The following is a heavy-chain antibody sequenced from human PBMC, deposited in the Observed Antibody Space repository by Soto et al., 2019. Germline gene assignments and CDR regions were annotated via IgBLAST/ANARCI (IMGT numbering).Heavy chain of an antibody. CDR2: IYGGGTT. V-gene: IGHV3-53*01. J-gene: IGHJ4*02. CDR3: VQTTGWPGFDF. CDR1: GFAVRSKY. D-gene: IGHD6-19*01. Sequence: EVQLVESGGGLIQPGGSLRLSCAASGFAVRSKYMTWVRQAPGKGLEWVSVIYGGGTTYYADSVKGRFTISRDTSKNTLYLQMNSLRAEDTAVYSCVQTTGWPGFDFWGQGTLVTVSS.